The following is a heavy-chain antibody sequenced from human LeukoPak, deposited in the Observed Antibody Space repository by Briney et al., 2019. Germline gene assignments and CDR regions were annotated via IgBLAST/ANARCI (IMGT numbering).Heavy chain of an antibody. Sequence: GRSLRLSCAASGFTFSSYAMHWVRQAPGKGLEWVAVISYDGSNKYYADSVKGRSTISRDNSKNTLYLQMNSLRAEDTAVYYCARDLSAVYGSGSSDYYYYYGMDVWGKGTTVTVSS. CDR3: ARDLSAVYGSGSSDYYYYYGMDV. D-gene: IGHD3-10*01. CDR2: ISYDGSNK. CDR1: GFTFSSYA. J-gene: IGHJ6*04. V-gene: IGHV3-30*04.